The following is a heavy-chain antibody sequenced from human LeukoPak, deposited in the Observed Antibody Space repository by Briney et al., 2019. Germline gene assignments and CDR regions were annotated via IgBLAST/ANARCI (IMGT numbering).Heavy chain of an antibody. J-gene: IGHJ4*02. D-gene: IGHD4-17*01. CDR1: GFTFSSYA. V-gene: IGHV3-23*01. CDR2: ISGSGGNT. Sequence: GGSLRLSCAASGFTFSSYAMSWVRQAPGKGLEGVSSISGSGGNTFYADSVKGRFTISRDNSKNTLYLQMNSLRAEDTAAYHCAKGRNEDGDAALNYWGQGTLVTVSS. CDR3: AKGRNEDGDAALNY.